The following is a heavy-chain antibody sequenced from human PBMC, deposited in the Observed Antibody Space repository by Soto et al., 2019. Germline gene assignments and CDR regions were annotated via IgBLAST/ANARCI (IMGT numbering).Heavy chain of an antibody. CDR3: ARDSRAAYYDSSGYPSDY. CDR2: INAGNGNT. V-gene: IGHV1-3*01. CDR1: GYTFTSYA. J-gene: IGHJ4*02. Sequence: ASVKVSCKASGYTFTSYAMHWVRQAPGRRLEWMGWINAGNGNTKYSQKFQGRVTITRDTSASTAYMELSSLRSEDTAVYYCARDSRAAYYDSSGYPSDYWGQGTLVTVSS. D-gene: IGHD3-22*01.